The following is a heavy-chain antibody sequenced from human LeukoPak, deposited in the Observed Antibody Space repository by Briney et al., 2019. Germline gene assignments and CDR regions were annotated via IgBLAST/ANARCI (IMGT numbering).Heavy chain of an antibody. D-gene: IGHD3-22*01. Sequence: GGSLRLSCAASGFTVSSNYMSWVRQAPGKGLEWVSVIYSGGSTYYADSVKGRFTISRDNSKNTLYLQMNSLRAEDTAAYYCASRKLDSSGYYYWGQGTLVTVSS. V-gene: IGHV3-66*02. CDR3: ASRKLDSSGYYY. CDR2: IYSGGST. CDR1: GFTVSSNY. J-gene: IGHJ4*02.